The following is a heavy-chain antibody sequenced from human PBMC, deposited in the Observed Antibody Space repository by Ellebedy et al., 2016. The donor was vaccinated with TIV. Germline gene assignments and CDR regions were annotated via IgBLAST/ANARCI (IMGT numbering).Heavy chain of an antibody. CDR1: GASFSAYS. D-gene: IGHD2-21*02. J-gene: IGHJ3*01. CDR3: ARGGITYCGGDCYSVDAYDV. Sequence: MPSETLSLTCAVYGASFSAYSWSWIRQSPGRGLEWIGEINYSGRTNYNPSLKSRVTISIDTSKNQFSLKLTSVTAADTAVYYCARGGITYCGGDCYSVDAYDVWGRGTMVTVSS. V-gene: IGHV4-34*01. CDR2: INYSGRT.